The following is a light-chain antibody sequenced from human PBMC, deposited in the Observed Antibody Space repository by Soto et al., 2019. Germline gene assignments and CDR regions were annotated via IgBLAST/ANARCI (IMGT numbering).Light chain of an antibody. CDR3: QQYNSYWT. CDR2: KAS. V-gene: IGKV1-5*03. Sequence: DIQMTQSPSTLSASVGDRVTITCRARQSISSWLAWYQQKPGKAPKLLIYKASSLESGVPSRFIGSGSGTEFTLTISSLQPDDFATYYCQQYNSYWTFGQGTKVEIK. J-gene: IGKJ1*01. CDR1: QSISSW.